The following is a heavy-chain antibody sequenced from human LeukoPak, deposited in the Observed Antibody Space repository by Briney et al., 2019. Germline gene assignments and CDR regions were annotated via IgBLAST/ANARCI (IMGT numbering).Heavy chain of an antibody. CDR3: ARATFHDDYYYYGMDV. CDR1: GFTFSNCA. CDR2: ISSSGSTI. V-gene: IGHV3-11*01. Sequence: GGSLRLSCAASGFTFSNCAMSWIRQAPGKGLEWVSYISSSGSTIYYADSVKGRFTISRDNAKNSLYLQMNSLGAEDTAVYYCARATFHDDYYYYGMDVWGQGTTVTVSS. J-gene: IGHJ6*02. D-gene: IGHD2/OR15-2a*01.